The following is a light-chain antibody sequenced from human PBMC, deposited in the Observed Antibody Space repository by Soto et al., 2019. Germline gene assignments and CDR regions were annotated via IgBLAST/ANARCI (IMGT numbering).Light chain of an antibody. CDR2: GAS. V-gene: IGKV3-20*01. CDR3: QQYDSSPPIT. J-gene: IGKJ5*01. CDR1: QSVSSSY. Sequence: EIVLTQSPGTLSLSPGERAALSCRALQSVSSSYLAWYQQKPGQAPRLLIYGASSRATGIPDRFSGSGSGTDFTLTISGLEPEDFAVYYCQQYDSSPPITFGQGTRLEIK.